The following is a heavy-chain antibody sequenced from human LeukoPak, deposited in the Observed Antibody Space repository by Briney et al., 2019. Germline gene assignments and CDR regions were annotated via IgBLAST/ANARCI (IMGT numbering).Heavy chain of an antibody. CDR1: GFTFSSYG. V-gene: IGHV3-30*18. CDR2: ISYDGSNK. J-gene: IGHJ4*02. CDR3: AKAATQAVAGSAFDY. Sequence: GGSLRLSCAASGFTFSSYGMHWGRQAPGKGLEWVAVISYDGSNKYYADSVKGRFTISRDNSKNTLYLQMNSLRAEDTAVYYCAKAATQAVAGSAFDYWGQGTLVTVSS. D-gene: IGHD6-19*01.